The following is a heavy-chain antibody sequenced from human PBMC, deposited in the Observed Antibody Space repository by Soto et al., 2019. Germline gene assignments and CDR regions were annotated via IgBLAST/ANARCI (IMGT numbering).Heavy chain of an antibody. D-gene: IGHD2-2*01. Sequence: PSETLSLTCTVSGGSISSYYWSWIRQPPGKGLEWIGYIYYSGSTNYNPSLKGRVTISVDTSKNQFSLKLSSVTAADTAVYYCARRRKYGDAFDIWGQGTMVT. CDR3: ARRRKYGDAFDI. J-gene: IGHJ3*02. CDR2: IYYSGST. CDR1: GGSISSYY. V-gene: IGHV4-59*08.